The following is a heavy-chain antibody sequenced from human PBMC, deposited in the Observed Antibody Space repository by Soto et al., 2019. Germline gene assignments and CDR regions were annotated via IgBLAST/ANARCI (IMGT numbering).Heavy chain of an antibody. CDR3: ATGIAAADY. Sequence: GASVKVSCKASGYTFTGYYMHWVRQAPGQGLEWMGWINPNDGETIYAQKFQGWVTMTRDTSTDTAYMELSSLRSEDTAVYYCATGIAAADYWGQGTLVTVSS. CDR2: INPNDGET. CDR1: GYTFTGYY. V-gene: IGHV1-2*04. D-gene: IGHD6-13*01. J-gene: IGHJ4*02.